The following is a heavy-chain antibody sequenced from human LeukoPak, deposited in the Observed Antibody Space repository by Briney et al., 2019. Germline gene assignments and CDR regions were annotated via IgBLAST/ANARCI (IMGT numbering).Heavy chain of an antibody. CDR1: GGSISSSY. D-gene: IGHD1-26*01. J-gene: IGHJ5*02. CDR3: ATLAGES. V-gene: IGHV4-59*01. Sequence: SETLSLTCTVSGGSISSSYWSWIRQPPGKGLEWIGYIYYSGSTNYNPSLKSRVTMSVDTSKNQFSLNLSSVTAADTAVYYCATLAGESWGQGTLVTVSS. CDR2: IYYSGST.